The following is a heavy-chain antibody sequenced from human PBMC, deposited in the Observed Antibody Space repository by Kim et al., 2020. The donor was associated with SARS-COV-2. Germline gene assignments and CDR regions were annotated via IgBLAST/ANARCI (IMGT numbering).Heavy chain of an antibody. Sequence: PSLKSRVTISVDTSKSQFSLNLSSVTAADTAVYYCARIPRAAAGYNWFDPWGQGTLVTVSS. J-gene: IGHJ5*02. V-gene: IGHV4-39*01. CDR3: ARIPRAAAGYNWFDP. D-gene: IGHD6-13*01.